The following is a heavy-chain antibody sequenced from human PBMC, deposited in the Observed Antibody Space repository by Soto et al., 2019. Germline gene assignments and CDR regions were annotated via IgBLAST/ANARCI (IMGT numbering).Heavy chain of an antibody. D-gene: IGHD3-10*01. V-gene: IGHV3-66*01. CDR1: GFTVSSND. CDR2: IYSGGST. J-gene: IGHJ6*03. Sequence: LRLSCAASGFTVSSNDMSWGRQAPGKGLEWVSVIYSGGSTYYADSVKGRFTISRDNSKNTLYLQMNSLRAEDTAVYYCARGAGFGELLSADYYMDVWGKGTTLTVSS. CDR3: ARGAGFGELLSADYYMDV.